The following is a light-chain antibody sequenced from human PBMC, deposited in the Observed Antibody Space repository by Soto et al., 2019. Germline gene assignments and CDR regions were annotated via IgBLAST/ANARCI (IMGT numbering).Light chain of an antibody. Sequence: DIQMTQSPSTLSGSVGDRVTITCRASQTISSWLAWYQQKPGKAPKLLIYKASNLDSGVPSRFSGSGSGTEFNLTISSLQPEDFATYYCQQYNSFIWTFGQGTKVDIK. CDR3: QQYNSFIWT. CDR1: QTISSW. CDR2: KAS. V-gene: IGKV1-5*03. J-gene: IGKJ1*01.